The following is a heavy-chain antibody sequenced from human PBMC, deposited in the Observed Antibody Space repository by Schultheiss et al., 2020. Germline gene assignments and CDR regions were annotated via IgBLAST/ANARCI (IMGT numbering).Heavy chain of an antibody. J-gene: IGHJ4*02. CDR2: ISYDGSNK. Sequence: GGSLRLSCAASGFTFSSYGMHWVRQAPAKGLEWVAVISYDGSNKYYADSVKGRFTISRDNSKNTLYLQMNSLRAEDTAVYYCAKDLSDFWSGIDYWGQGTLVTVSS. CDR1: GFTFSSYG. CDR3: AKDLSDFWSGIDY. V-gene: IGHV3-33*05. D-gene: IGHD3-3*01.